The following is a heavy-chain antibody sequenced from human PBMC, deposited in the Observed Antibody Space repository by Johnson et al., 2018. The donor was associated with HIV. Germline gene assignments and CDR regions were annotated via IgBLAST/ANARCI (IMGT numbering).Heavy chain of an antibody. CDR2: MWYDGSNK. CDR1: GFTFSTYG. J-gene: IGHJ3*02. CDR3: AKDQWGSSWTNDAFDI. Sequence: QVQLVESGGGVVQPGRSLRLSCAASGFTFSTYGMHWVRQAPGKGLEWVAVMWYDGSNKYYADSVKGRFTISRDKSKNTLYLQMNSLRAEDTAVYYCAKDQWGSSWTNDAFDIWGQGTMVTVSS. D-gene: IGHD6-13*01. V-gene: IGHV3-33*03.